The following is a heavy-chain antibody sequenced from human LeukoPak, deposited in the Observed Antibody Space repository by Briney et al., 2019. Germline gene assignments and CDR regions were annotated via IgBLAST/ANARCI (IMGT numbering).Heavy chain of an antibody. Sequence: SETLSLTCTVSGGSIRSSSSYWGWIRQAPGKGLEWIGSIYYSGSTYYNPSLKSRVTISVDTPKNQFSLKLTSVTAADTAVYYCARVPLVWGQGSLVTVSS. CDR1: GGSIRSSSSY. CDR3: ARVPLV. J-gene: IGHJ4*02. CDR2: IYYSGST. V-gene: IGHV4-39*07.